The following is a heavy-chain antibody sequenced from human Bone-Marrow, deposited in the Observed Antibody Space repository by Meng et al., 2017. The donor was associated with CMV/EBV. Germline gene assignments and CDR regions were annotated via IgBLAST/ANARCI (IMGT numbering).Heavy chain of an antibody. D-gene: IGHD3-22*01. CDR3: ARTGARSHYYYDSSGIRYFDY. V-gene: IGHV4-34*01. Sequence: GSLSLSCAVYAGSFSGYYWSWIRQPPGKGLEWIGEINHSGSTNYNPSLKSRVTISVDTSKNQFSLKLSSVTAAGTAVYYCARTGARSHYYYDSSGIRYFDYWGQGTLVTVSS. CDR2: INHSGST. CDR1: AGSFSGYY. J-gene: IGHJ4*02.